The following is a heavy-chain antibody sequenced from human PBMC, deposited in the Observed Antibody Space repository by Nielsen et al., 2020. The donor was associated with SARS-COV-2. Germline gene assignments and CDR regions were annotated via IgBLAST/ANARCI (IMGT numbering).Heavy chain of an antibody. D-gene: IGHD3-9*01. CDR1: GFTFSSYW. CDR2: IKQDGSEK. CDR3: AGTDYDILTGYYPRGYYYYGMDV. J-gene: IGHJ6*02. V-gene: IGHV3-7*03. Sequence: GESLKISCAAPGFTFSSYWMSWVRQAPGKGLEWVANIKQDGSEKYYVDSVKGRFTISRDNAKNSLYLQMNSLRAEDTAVYYCAGTDYDILTGYYPRGYYYYGMDVWGQGTTVTVSS.